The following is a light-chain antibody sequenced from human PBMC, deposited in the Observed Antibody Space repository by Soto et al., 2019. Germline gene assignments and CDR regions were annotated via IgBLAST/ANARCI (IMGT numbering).Light chain of an antibody. CDR1: QSLAHSDGNTY. J-gene: IGKJ1*01. Sequence: DVVMTQTPLSSPVTLGQPASLSCRSRQSLAHSDGNTYLSWLQQRPGQPPRLLIYKVSNRLSGVPDRFSASGAETDFTLKISRVEAEDVGLYYCMQATHFPRTFGQGTKVEIK. V-gene: IGKV2-24*01. CDR2: KVS. CDR3: MQATHFPRT.